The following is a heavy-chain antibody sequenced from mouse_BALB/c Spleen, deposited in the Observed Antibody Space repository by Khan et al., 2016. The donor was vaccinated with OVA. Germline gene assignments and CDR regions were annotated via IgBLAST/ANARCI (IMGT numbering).Heavy chain of an antibody. D-gene: IGHD2-2*01. CDR3: ARREKYGYDPSWFAY. CDR1: GYTFTSYW. CDR2: INPSDSET. V-gene: IGHV1-61*01. J-gene: IGHJ3*01. Sequence: VQLQESGAELVRPGASVKLSCKASGYTFTSYWMNWVRQRPGQGLDWVGKINPSDSETHYNQMFKDKATLTVDKSSGTAYMQLSSLTSEDSAVYYCARREKYGYDPSWFAYWGQGTLGTVSA.